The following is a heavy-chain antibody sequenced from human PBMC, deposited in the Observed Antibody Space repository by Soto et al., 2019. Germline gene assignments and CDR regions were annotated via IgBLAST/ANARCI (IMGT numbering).Heavy chain of an antibody. J-gene: IGHJ5*02. V-gene: IGHV1-18*01. D-gene: IGHD3-3*01. CDR2: ISAYNGNT. CDR1: GYTFTSYG. Sequence: QVQLVQSGAEVKKPGASVKVSCKASGYTFTSYGISWVRQAPGQGLEWMGWISAYNGNTNYAQKLQGRVTMTTDTSISTAYRELRSLRCYDTAVYDCARDPSPIDGGYYPRPWCDPWGQGTLVTFAS. CDR3: ARDPSPIDGGYYPRPWCDP.